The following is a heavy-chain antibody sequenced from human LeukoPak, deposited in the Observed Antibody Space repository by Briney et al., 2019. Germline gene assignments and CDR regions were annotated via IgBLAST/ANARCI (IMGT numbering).Heavy chain of an antibody. V-gene: IGHV3-30*03. J-gene: IGHJ4*02. D-gene: IGHD2-15*01. CDR1: GFTFSSYA. Sequence: GGSLRLSCAASGFTFSSYAMSWVRQAPGKGLEWVAVISYDGSNKYYADSVKGRFTISRDNSKNTLYLQMNSLRAEDTAVYYCARAGGCSGGSCYGGRDYWGQGTLVTVSS. CDR3: ARAGGCSGGSCYGGRDY. CDR2: ISYDGSNK.